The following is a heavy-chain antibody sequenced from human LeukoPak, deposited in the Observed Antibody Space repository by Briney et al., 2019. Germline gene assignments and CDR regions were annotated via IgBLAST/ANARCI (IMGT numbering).Heavy chain of an antibody. CDR2: IIPILGTT. D-gene: IGHD2-15*01. Sequence: GASVKVSCKASGGTFSSYAISWVRQAPGQGLEWMGGIIPILGTTNYAQKFQGRVTITADKSTSTAYMELSSLRSEDTAVYYCARLYCSGGSCYDYWGQGTLVTVSS. V-gene: IGHV1-69*10. J-gene: IGHJ4*02. CDR3: ARLYCSGGSCYDY. CDR1: GGTFSSYA.